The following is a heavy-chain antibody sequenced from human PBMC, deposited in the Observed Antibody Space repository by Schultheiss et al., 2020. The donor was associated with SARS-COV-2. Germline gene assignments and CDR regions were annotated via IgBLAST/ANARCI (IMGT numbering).Heavy chain of an antibody. J-gene: IGHJ4*02. CDR3: VRLANSGWADS. D-gene: IGHD6-19*01. CDR1: GGSISYHY. Sequence: SQTLSLTCTVSGGSISYHYWSWIRQPPGKGLEWIGYIYYSGSTKYNPSLESRVTISVDTSKNQFSLKLSSVTAADTAVYYCVRLANSGWADSWGQGTLVTVSS. CDR2: IYYSGST. V-gene: IGHV4-59*08.